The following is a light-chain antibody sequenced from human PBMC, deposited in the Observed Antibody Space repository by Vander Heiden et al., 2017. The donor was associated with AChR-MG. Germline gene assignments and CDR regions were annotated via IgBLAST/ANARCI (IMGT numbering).Light chain of an antibody. J-gene: IGKJ2*01. CDR1: QTIGTY. V-gene: IGKV1-39*01. CDR2: FAS. CDR3: QQSFSQPPT. Sequence: DIQMTQSPSSLSASVGDRVTIACRASQTIGTYVSWYQQKPGKAPKLLIYFASSLQSGVPSRFSGSGSGTEFTLTISGLQREDFATYYCQQSFSQPPTFGQGTNLDIK.